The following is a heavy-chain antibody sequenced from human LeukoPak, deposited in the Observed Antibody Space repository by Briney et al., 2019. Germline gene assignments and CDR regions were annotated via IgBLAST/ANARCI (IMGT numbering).Heavy chain of an antibody. V-gene: IGHV3-74*01. J-gene: IGHJ4*02. D-gene: IGHD5-12*01. CDR2: INSDGSTT. CDR1: GFTFSSYW. CDR3: ARGRVYSAYE. Sequence: GGSLRLSCAASGFTFSSYWMYWVRQAPGKGLVWVSRINSDGSTTSYADSVKGRFTISRDNAKNTLYLQMNSLRADDTAVYYCARGRVYSAYEWGQGTLVTVSS.